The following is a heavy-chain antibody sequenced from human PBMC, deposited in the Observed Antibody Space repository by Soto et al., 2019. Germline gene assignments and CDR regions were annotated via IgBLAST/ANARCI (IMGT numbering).Heavy chain of an antibody. J-gene: IGHJ4*02. Sequence: SETLSLTCAVYGGSFSGYYWSWIRQPPGKGLEWIGEINHSGSTNYNPSLKSRVTISVDTSKNQFSLKLSSVTAADTAVYYCARVVTAMVTDWRQGTLVTVSS. V-gene: IGHV4-34*01. CDR2: INHSGST. CDR3: ARVVTAMVTD. CDR1: GGSFSGYY. D-gene: IGHD5-18*01.